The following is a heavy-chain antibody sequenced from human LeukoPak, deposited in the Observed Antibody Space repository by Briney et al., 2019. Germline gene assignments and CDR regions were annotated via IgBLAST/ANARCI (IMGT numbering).Heavy chain of an antibody. V-gene: IGHV5-51*01. J-gene: IGHJ6*02. CDR1: GYSFSSYW. CDR3: ARSFVAGAGYYYGMDV. CDR2: IYPHNSEI. Sequence: GESLKISFKGSGYSFSSYWIAWVRQMPGKGLEWMAIIYPHNSEITYSPSFQGQVTISADKSISTAYLQWSNLKPSDSAMYYCARSFVAGAGYYYGMDVWGQGTTVTVSS. D-gene: IGHD6-19*01.